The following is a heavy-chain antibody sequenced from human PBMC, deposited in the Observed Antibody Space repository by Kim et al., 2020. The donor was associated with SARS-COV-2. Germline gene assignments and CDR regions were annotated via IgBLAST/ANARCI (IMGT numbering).Heavy chain of an antibody. Sequence: GGSLRLSCAASGFTFDDYAMHWVRQAPGKGLEWVSLISWDGGSTYYADSVKGRFTISRDNSKNSLYLQMNSLRAEDTALYYCAKASHSSSWYGVDYWGQGTLVTVSS. V-gene: IGHV3-43D*03. D-gene: IGHD6-13*01. CDR1: GFTFDDYA. J-gene: IGHJ4*02. CDR2: ISWDGGST. CDR3: AKASHSSSWYGVDY.